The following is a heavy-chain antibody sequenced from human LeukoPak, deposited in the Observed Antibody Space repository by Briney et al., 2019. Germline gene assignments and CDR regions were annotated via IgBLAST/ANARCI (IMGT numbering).Heavy chain of an antibody. V-gene: IGHV3-48*01. CDR1: GFTFSSYS. J-gene: IGHJ4*02. Sequence: GGSLRLSCAASGFTFSSYSMNWVRQAPGKGLEWVSYISSSSSTIYYADSVKGRFTISRDNAKNSLYLQMNSLRAEDAAVYYCARDEYDSSGYGSFDYWGQGTLVTVSS. D-gene: IGHD3-22*01. CDR3: ARDEYDSSGYGSFDY. CDR2: ISSSSSTI.